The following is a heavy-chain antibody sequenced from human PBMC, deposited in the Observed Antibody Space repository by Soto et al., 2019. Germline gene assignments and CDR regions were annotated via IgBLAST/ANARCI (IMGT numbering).Heavy chain of an antibody. CDR2: ISNDGSNR. V-gene: IGHV3-30-3*01. CDR3: AREYQLLTYYFDY. CDR1: GFTFSNYA. D-gene: IGHD2-2*01. Sequence: QVQVLESEGGVVQPGRSLRLSCAASGFTFSNYAMHWVRQAPGKGLEWVAVISNDGSNRYYEDSVKGRFTTSRDNSKNTLYLQMDSLGAEDTAVYYCAREYQLLTYYFDYWGQGILVTVSS. J-gene: IGHJ4*02.